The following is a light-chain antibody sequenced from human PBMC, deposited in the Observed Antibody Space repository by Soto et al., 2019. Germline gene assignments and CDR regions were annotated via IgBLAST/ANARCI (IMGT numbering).Light chain of an antibody. CDR2: GAS. J-gene: IGKJ1*01. Sequence: EIVLTQSPGTLSFSPGERATLSCRASQSVSSNYLAWYQQKPGQAPRLLIYGASSRATGIPDRFSGSGSGTDFTLTISRLEPEDFAVYYCQQHGSSPQTFGQGTKVDIK. CDR1: QSVSSNY. CDR3: QQHGSSPQT. V-gene: IGKV3-20*01.